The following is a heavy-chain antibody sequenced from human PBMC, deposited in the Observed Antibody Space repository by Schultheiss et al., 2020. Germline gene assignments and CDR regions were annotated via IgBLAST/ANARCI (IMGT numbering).Heavy chain of an antibody. CDR3: ARDEEYFQH. Sequence: SETLSLTCTVSGGSISSYYWSWIRQPPGKGLEWIGEINHSGSTNYNPSLKSRVTISVDTSKNQFSLKLSSVTAADTAVYYCARDEEYFQHWGQGTTVTVSS. J-gene: IGHJ1*01. CDR1: GGSISSYY. V-gene: IGHV4-34*01. CDR2: INHSGST.